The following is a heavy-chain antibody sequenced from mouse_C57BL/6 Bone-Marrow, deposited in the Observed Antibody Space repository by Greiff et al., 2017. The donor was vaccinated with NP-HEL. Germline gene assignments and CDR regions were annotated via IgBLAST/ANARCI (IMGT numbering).Heavy chain of an antibody. CDR3: ARLQYGSSSYYFYY. D-gene: IGHD1-1*01. Sequence: QVQLKQSGAELVRPGASVKLSCKASGYTFTDYYINWVKQRPGQGLEWIARIYPGSGNTYYNEKFKGKATLTAEKSSSTAYMQLSSRTSEDSAVYFCARLQYGSSSYYFYYWVQGTTLTVSS. CDR2: IYPGSGNT. CDR1: GYTFTDYY. V-gene: IGHV1-76*01. J-gene: IGHJ2*01.